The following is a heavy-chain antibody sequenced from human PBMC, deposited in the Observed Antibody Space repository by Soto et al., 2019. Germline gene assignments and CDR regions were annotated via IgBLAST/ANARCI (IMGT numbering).Heavy chain of an antibody. J-gene: IGHJ2*01. D-gene: IGHD3-3*01. V-gene: IGHV4-59*04. CDR1: GGSISSYY. CDR2: IFHTGST. CDR3: ARVKVGDLFRFNWFFDL. Sequence: SETLSLTCTVSGGSISSYYWSWIRQPPGKGLEWIAYIFHTGSTFYNSSHKPRVSISVDRSKNQFSLKLKSVTETDTAVYYCARVKVGDLFRFNWFFDLWGRGTLVTVSS.